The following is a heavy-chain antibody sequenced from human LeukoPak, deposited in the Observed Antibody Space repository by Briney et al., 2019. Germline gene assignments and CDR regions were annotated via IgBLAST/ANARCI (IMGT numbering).Heavy chain of an antibody. J-gene: IGHJ4*02. V-gene: IGHV3-30*02. CDR2: IRYDGSNE. CDR1: GFTFSSYG. CDR3: AKVEASSWYPGLDY. D-gene: IGHD6-13*01. Sequence: TGGSLRLSCAASGFTFSSYGMHWVRQAPGKGLEWVAFIRYDGSNEDYADSVKGRFTTSRDNAKNTLYLQMNSLRDEDTAMYYCAKVEASSWYPGLDYWGQGTLVIVSS.